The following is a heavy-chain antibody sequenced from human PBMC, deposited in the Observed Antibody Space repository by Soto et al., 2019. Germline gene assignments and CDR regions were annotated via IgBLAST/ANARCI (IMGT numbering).Heavy chain of an antibody. CDR1: GFTFSSYG. CDR2: IWYDGSNK. J-gene: IGHJ3*02. CDR3: ARDRNPCELDAFDI. Sequence: QVQLVESGGGVVQPGRSLRLSCAASGFTFSSYGMHWVRQAPGKGLEWVAVIWYDGSNKYYADSVKGRFTISRDNSKNTLYLQMNSLRAEDTAVYYCARDRNPCELDAFDIWGQGTMVTVSS. D-gene: IGHD1-26*01. V-gene: IGHV3-33*01.